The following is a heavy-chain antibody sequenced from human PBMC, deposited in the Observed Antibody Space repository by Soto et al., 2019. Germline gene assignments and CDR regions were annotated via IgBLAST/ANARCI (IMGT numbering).Heavy chain of an antibody. CDR3: ARTLVVAPFYYYGMDV. Sequence: SETLSLTCTVSGGSVSSGSYYWSWIRQPPGKGLEWIGYIYYSRNTNYNPSLKSRVTISVDTSKNQFSLKLSSVTAADTAVYYCARTLVVAPFYYYGMDVWGQGTTVTVSS. CDR2: IYYSRNT. CDR1: GGSVSSGSYY. D-gene: IGHD2-15*01. V-gene: IGHV4-61*01. J-gene: IGHJ6*02.